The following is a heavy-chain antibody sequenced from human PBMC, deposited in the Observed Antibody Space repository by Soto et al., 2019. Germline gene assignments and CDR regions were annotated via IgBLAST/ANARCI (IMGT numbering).Heavy chain of an antibody. D-gene: IGHD4-4*01. CDR3: ARTKTTVTTFGMDV. Sequence: PGWSLRLSCATSGFNFSSYSMHWVRQAPGKGLEWVAVIWYDGSNKYYGDSVKGRFTISRDNSKNTVHLQMNNLRAEDTAVYYCARTKTTVTTFGMDVCSQGTTGTVS. CDR1: GFNFSSYS. CDR2: IWYDGSNK. V-gene: IGHV3-33*01. J-gene: IGHJ6*02.